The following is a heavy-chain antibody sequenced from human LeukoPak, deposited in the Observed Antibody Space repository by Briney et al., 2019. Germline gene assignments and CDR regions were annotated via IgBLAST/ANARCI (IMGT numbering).Heavy chain of an antibody. Sequence: ASVKVSCKASGYTFTSYGISWVRQAPGQGLEWMGWISAYNGNTNYAQKLQGRVTMTTDTSTSTAYMELRSLRSDDTAVYYCASDPGGESSRDFDPWGQGTLVTVSS. V-gene: IGHV1-18*01. CDR3: ASDPGGESSRDFDP. D-gene: IGHD3-10*01. CDR1: GYTFTSYG. CDR2: ISAYNGNT. J-gene: IGHJ5*02.